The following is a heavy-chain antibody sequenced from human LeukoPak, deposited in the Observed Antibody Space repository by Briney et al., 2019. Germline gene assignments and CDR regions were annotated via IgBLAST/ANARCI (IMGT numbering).Heavy chain of an antibody. V-gene: IGHV3-23*01. CDR2: ISGSGGST. D-gene: IGHD1-7*01. CDR3: AREINWNYALVLDY. CDR1: GFTFSSYG. J-gene: IGHJ4*02. Sequence: GGSLRLSCAASGFTFSSYGMSWVRQAPGRGLEWVSAISGSGGSTYYADSVKGRFTISRDNSKNTLYLQMNSLRAEDTAVYYCAREINWNYALVLDYWGQGTLVTVSS.